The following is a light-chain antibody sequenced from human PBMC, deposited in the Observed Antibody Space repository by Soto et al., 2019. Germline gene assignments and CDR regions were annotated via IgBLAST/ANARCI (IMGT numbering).Light chain of an antibody. CDR2: EVT. CDR1: SSDVGGYNY. V-gene: IGLV2-8*01. CDR3: SSYAGSNFVV. Sequence: QSALTQPPSASGSPGQSVTISCTGTSSDVGGYNYVSWYQQHPGKAPKLMIYEVTKRPSGVPDRFSGSKSGNTASLTVSGLQAEDEADYYCSSYAGSNFVVFSGGTKLTVL. J-gene: IGLJ2*01.